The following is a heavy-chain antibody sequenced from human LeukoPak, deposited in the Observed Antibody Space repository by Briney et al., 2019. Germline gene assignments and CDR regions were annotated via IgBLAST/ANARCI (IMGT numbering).Heavy chain of an antibody. D-gene: IGHD3-22*01. CDR3: ARYSSGYFNFAC. CDR1: GCPMNNNY. Sequence: PSETLSLTCTVSGCPMNNNYWSWLRQPAGKGLEWVRRIYTTGSTNYSPSLESRVTMSVDTSKNQVSLKLRSVTDADTGIYYCARYSSGYFNFACWGQETLVTVS. J-gene: IGHJ4*02. CDR2: IYTTGST. V-gene: IGHV4-4*07.